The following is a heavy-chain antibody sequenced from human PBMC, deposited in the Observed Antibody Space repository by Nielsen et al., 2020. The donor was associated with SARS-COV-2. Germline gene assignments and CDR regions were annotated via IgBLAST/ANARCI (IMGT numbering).Heavy chain of an antibody. CDR3: ARLSYGYYYGMDV. J-gene: IGHJ6*02. CDR2: INAGNGNT. Sequence: ASVKVSCKASGYTFSTYGITWVRQAPGQGLEWMGWINAGNGNTKYSQKFQGRVTITRDTSASTAYMELSSLRSEDTAVYYCARLSYGYYYGMDVWGQGTTVTVSS. V-gene: IGHV1-3*01. D-gene: IGHD5-18*01. CDR1: GYTFSTYG.